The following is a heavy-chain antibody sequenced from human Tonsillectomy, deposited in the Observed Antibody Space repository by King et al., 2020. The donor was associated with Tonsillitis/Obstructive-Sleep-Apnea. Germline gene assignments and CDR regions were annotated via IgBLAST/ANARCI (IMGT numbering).Heavy chain of an antibody. V-gene: IGHV3-7*04. J-gene: IGHJ4*02. CDR2: IKQDGSEK. D-gene: IGHD6-19*01. CDR1: GFTFSTYW. CDR3: VRVRGSGSLDY. Sequence: VQLVESGGGLVQPGGSLRLSCAASGFTFSTYWMNWVRQAPGKGLEWVANIKQDGSEKNYVDSVKGRFTISRDNAKNSLYLQMISLRAEDTAVYHCVRVRGSGSLDYWGQGTLVTVSS.